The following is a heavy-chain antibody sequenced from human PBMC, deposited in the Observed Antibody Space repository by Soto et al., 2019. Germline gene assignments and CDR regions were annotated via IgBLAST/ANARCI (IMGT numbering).Heavy chain of an antibody. CDR2: IYHSGST. J-gene: IGHJ4*02. CDR3: ARVMGMDSGFEYDYSNYYYFDY. V-gene: IGHV4-4*02. Sequence: SETLSLTCAVSSGSISSSNWWSWVRQPPGKGLEWIGEIYHSGSTNYNPSLKSRVTISVDKSKNQFSLKLSSVTAADTAVYYCARVMGMDSGFEYDYSNYYYFDYWGQGTLVTVSS. D-gene: IGHD4-4*01. CDR1: SGSISSSNW.